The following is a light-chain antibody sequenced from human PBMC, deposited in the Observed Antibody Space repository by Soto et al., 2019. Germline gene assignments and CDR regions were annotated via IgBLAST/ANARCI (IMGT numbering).Light chain of an antibody. J-gene: IGKJ1*01. CDR2: GAS. CDR3: TQSNNWRT. V-gene: IGKV3-15*01. CDR1: QSVSSN. Sequence: EIVMTQSPATLSVSPGERATLSCRASQSVSSNLAWYQQKPGQAPRLLIYGASTRATGIPARFNGSGSGTEFTLTISRLQSEDFTVYYCTQSNNWRTFGQGTKVEIK.